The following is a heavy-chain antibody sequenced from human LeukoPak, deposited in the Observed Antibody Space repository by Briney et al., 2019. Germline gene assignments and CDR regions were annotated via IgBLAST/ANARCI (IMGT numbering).Heavy chain of an antibody. D-gene: IGHD6-13*01. CDR3: AREGNWYSSSWYWDY. CDR1: GYTFTSYY. J-gene: IGHJ4*02. Sequence: ASVKVSCKASGYTFTSYYMHWVRQAPGQGLEWMGIINPSGGSTSYAQKFQGRVTMTRDMSTSTVYMELSSLRSEDTAVYYCAREGNWYSSSWYWDYWGQGTLVTVSS. CDR2: INPSGGST. V-gene: IGHV1-46*01.